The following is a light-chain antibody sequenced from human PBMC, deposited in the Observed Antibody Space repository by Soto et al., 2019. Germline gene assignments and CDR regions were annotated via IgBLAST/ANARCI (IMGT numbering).Light chain of an antibody. CDR3: QQYNNWPRT. J-gene: IGKJ1*01. Sequence: ESVLTQSPGTLSLSPGERATLSCRASRYVSSFLAWYQQKAGQAPRLLIYDASHRATGIPARFSGSGSGTEFTLTISSLQSEDFAVYYCQQYNNWPRTFGQGTKVDIK. CDR2: DAS. CDR1: RYVSSF. V-gene: IGKV3D-15*01.